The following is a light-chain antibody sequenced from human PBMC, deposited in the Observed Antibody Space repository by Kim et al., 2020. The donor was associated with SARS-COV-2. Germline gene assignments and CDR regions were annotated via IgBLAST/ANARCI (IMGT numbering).Light chain of an antibody. CDR1: QRISSY. V-gene: IGKV1-8*01. J-gene: IGKJ1*01. CDR2: AAS. Sequence: AIRITQSPSSLSASTGDRITITCRASQRISSYLAWYQQKPGQAPNLLIYAASTLQSGVPARFRGSGSGTDFTLTISCLQTEDFATYYCQQYYDYPRTFGQGTKVDIK. CDR3: QQYYDYPRT.